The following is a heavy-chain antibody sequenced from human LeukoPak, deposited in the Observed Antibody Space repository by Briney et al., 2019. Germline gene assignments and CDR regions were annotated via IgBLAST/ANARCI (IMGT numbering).Heavy chain of an antibody. CDR1: GGTFSSYA. D-gene: IGHD3-10*01. CDR2: IIPIFGNT. J-gene: IGHJ4*02. Sequence: ASVKVSCKASGGTFSSYAISWVRQAPGQGLEWMGGIIPIFGNTNYAQKFQGRVTMTTDTSTSTAYMALRSLRSVDTAIYYCARDFYGSGGYWGQGTLVTVTS. V-gene: IGHV1-69*05. CDR3: ARDFYGSGGY.